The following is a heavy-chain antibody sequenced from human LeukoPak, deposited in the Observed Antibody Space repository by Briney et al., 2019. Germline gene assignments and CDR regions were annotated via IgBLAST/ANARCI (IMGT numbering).Heavy chain of an antibody. J-gene: IGHJ5*02. CDR2: IYYSGST. CDR1: GGSISSSSYY. D-gene: IGHD3-3*01. Sequence: SETLSLTCTVSGGSISSSSYYWGWIRQPPGKGLEWIGSIYYSGSTYYNPSLKSRVTISVDTSRNQSSLKLSSVTAADTAVYYCARLRTGFWSGYPQYNWFDPWGQGTLVTVSS. V-gene: IGHV4-39*01. CDR3: ARLRTGFWSGYPQYNWFDP.